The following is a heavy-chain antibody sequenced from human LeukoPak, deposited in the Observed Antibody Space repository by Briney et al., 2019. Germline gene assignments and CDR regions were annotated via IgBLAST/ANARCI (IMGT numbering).Heavy chain of an antibody. Sequence: ASVKVSCKASGYTFTSYYMHWARQAPGQGLEWMGIINPSGGSTTYAQKFQGRVTMTRDTSTSTVYMEVSSLRSEDTAVYYCASLGWESAWWGQGTLVTVSS. CDR1: GYTFTSYY. D-gene: IGHD1-26*01. V-gene: IGHV1-46*01. CDR2: INPSGGST. CDR3: ASLGWESAW. J-gene: IGHJ4*02.